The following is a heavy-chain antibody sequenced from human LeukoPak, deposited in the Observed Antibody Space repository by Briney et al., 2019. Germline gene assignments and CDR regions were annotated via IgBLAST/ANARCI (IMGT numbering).Heavy chain of an antibody. V-gene: IGHV3-66*01. J-gene: IGHJ4*02. D-gene: IGHD2/OR15-2a*01. CDR3: ARDFSFDY. CDR1: GFTFSSYA. CDR2: IYSGGNT. Sequence: PGGSLRLSCAASGFTFSSYAMSWVRQAPGKGLEWVSGIYSGGNTYYADSVKDRFTISRDKTKNTVYLQMKSLRAEDTAVYYCARDFSFDYWGQGTLVTVSS.